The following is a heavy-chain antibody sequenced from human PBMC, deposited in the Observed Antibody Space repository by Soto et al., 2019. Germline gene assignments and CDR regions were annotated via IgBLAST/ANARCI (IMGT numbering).Heavy chain of an antibody. D-gene: IGHD6-19*01. V-gene: IGHV3-53*01. CDR3: VRERRGLGIGFEH. CDR2: FFTGGST. J-gene: IGHJ4*02. CDR1: GFNVSDNY. Sequence: EVLLVESGGGLIQPGGSLRLSCAAAGFNVSDNYMGWVRQAPGKGLEWVSSFFTGGSTDYADSVKGRFTISRDDSKNTVYLQTNSLRAEDTAVYFCVRERRGLGIGFEHWGQGTLVTVSS.